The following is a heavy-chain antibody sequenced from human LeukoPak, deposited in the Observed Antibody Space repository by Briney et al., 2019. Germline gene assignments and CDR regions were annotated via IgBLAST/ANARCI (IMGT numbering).Heavy chain of an antibody. Sequence: VKVSCKASGYTFTSYDINWVRQATGQGLEWMGWMNPNSGNTGYAQKFQGRVTMTRNTSISTAYMELSSLRSEDTAVYYCAREGLYGDYFWFDPWGQGTLVTVSS. D-gene: IGHD4-17*01. V-gene: IGHV1-8*01. J-gene: IGHJ5*02. CDR2: MNPNSGNT. CDR3: AREGLYGDYFWFDP. CDR1: GYTFTSYD.